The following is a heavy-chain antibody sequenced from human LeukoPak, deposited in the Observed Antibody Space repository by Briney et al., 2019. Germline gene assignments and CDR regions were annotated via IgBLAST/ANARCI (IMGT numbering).Heavy chain of an antibody. D-gene: IGHD6-13*01. CDR1: GFTFSSYS. CDR2: ISSSISYI. J-gene: IGHJ4*02. CDR3: AREAYSSSWYALLSTPSNFDY. Sequence: GGSLRLSCAASGFTFSSYSMNWVRQAPGKGLEWVSSISSSISYIYYADSVKGRFTISRDNAKNSLYLQMNSLRAEDTAVYYCAREAYSSSWYALLSTPSNFDYWGQGTLVTVSS. V-gene: IGHV3-21*01.